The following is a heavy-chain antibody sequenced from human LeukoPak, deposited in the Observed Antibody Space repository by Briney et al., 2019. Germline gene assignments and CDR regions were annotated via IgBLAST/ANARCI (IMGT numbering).Heavy chain of an antibody. D-gene: IGHD3-16*02. CDR2: ISSSGST. V-gene: IGHV4-61*02. CDR1: GDSISSGDYY. J-gene: IGHJ5*02. CDR3: ARGRRVGGGVIVQNWFDP. Sequence: SETLSLTCTVSGDSISSGDYYWSWIRQPAGKGLEWIGRISSSGSTNYNPSLKSRVTISVDTSKNQFSLKLSSVTAADTAVYYCARGRRVGGGVIVQNWFDPWGQGTLVTVSS.